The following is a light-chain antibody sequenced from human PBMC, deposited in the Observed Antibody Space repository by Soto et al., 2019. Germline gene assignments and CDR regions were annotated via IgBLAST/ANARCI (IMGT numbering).Light chain of an antibody. J-gene: IGKJ4*01. V-gene: IGKV3-20*01. CDR3: QHYGSSPLT. Sequence: ESLFARSRGTLSLSPGERVTLSWRASQGGCSNYLAWYQQKPGQAPRLLIYGESSRDTGIPDRFTGSGSGTAFTLTISRLEPDDFEVYYCQHYGSSPLTFGGGTKVDIK. CDR1: QGGCSNY. CDR2: GES.